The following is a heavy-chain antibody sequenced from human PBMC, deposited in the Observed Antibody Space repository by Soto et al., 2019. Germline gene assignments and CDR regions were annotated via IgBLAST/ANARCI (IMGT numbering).Heavy chain of an antibody. CDR2: IKQDGSEK. V-gene: IGHV3-7*05. Sequence: GGSLRLSCAASGFTFSSYWMSWVRQAPGKGLEWVANIKQDGSEKYYVDSVKGRFTISRDNAKNSLYLQMNSLRAEDTAVYYCAKLNRGWDHYGMDVWGQGTTVTVSS. D-gene: IGHD6-19*01. CDR3: AKLNRGWDHYGMDV. J-gene: IGHJ6*02. CDR1: GFTFSSYW.